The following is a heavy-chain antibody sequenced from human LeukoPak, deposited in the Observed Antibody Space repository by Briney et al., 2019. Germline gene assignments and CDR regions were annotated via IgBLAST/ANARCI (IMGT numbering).Heavy chain of an antibody. J-gene: IGHJ4*02. V-gene: IGHV3-23*01. D-gene: IGHD1-26*01. CDR1: GFTFSSYA. Sequence: GGSLRLSYAASGFTFSSYAMSWVRQAPGQGLEWVSAISGGGGSTNDADCVKGRFTISRDNSKNTLYLQMNSLRGEDTAVYYCAKGSGSSKKQHYFDYWGQGTLVTVSS. CDR3: AKGSGSSKKQHYFDY. CDR2: ISGGGGST.